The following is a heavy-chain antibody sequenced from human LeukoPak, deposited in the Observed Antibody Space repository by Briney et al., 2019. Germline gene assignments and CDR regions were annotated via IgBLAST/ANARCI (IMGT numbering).Heavy chain of an antibody. J-gene: IGHJ1*01. CDR2: IYGNNDK. V-gene: IGHV2-5*01. Sequence: SGPTLVKPTQTLTLTCTFSGFSLSTSGVGVGWNRQPPGKALEWLALIYGNNDKRYSPSLKSRLTITKDTSKHQVVLTMTNMDPVDTATYYCVHDIPGGEGFQHWGQGALVTVSS. CDR3: VHDIPGGEGFQH. D-gene: IGHD3-16*01. CDR1: GFSLSTSGVG.